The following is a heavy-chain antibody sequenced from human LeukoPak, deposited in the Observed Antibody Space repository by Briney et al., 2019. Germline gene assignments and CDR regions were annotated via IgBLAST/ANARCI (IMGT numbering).Heavy chain of an antibody. D-gene: IGHD6-25*01. J-gene: IGHJ4*02. CDR1: GFTFSRYW. V-gene: IGHV3-7*04. CDR3: ARVPATVKADY. CDR2: INQDGSAT. Sequence: GGSLRLSCAASGFTFSRYWMSWVRQAPGKGLEWVANINQDGSATYYVVSVKGRFTISRDNAKNSLLLHMNNLRAEDTALYYCARVPATVKADYWGQGTLVTVSS.